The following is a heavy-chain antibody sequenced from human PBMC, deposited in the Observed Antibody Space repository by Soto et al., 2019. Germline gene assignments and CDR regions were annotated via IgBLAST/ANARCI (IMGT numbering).Heavy chain of an antibody. CDR3: ARDRITIFGVRIEGLDV. CDR1: GYTFSSYY. D-gene: IGHD3-3*01. Sequence: ASVKVSCKASGYTFSSYYIHWVRQAPGQGLEWMGIINPSTGSTTYSQKFQGRVTMTRDTSTTTVYMEVSSLRSEDTAVYYCARDRITIFGVRIEGLDVWGQGTTVTVSS. V-gene: IGHV1-46*01. J-gene: IGHJ6*02. CDR2: INPSTGST.